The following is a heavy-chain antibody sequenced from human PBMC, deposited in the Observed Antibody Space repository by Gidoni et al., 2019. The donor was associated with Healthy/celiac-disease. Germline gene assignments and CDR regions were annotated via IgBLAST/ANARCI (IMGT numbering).Heavy chain of an antibody. CDR2: IIPIFGTA. Sequence: QVQLVQSGAEVKKPGSSVKVSCKASGGTFSSYAISWVRQAPGQGLEWMGGIIPIFGTANYAQKFQGRVTITADESTSTAYMELSSLRSEDTAVYYCARMGSDCSSTSCYLGYYFDYWGQGALVTVSS. CDR3: ARMGSDCSSTSCYLGYYFDY. J-gene: IGHJ4*02. D-gene: IGHD2-2*01. CDR1: GGTFSSYA. V-gene: IGHV1-69*01.